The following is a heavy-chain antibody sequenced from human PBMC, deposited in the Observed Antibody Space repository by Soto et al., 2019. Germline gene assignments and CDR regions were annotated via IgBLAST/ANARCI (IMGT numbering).Heavy chain of an antibody. CDR1: GYTFTTYT. CDR2: INPNSGDT. CDR3: ARKYYDFWSGYYMDWFDP. D-gene: IGHD3-3*01. J-gene: IGHJ5*02. V-gene: IGHV1-2*02. Sequence: ASVKVSCKASGYTFTTYTITWVRQAPGQGLEWMGWINPNSGDTNYAQKFQGRVTMTRDTSISTAYMELSRLRSDDTAVYYCARKYYDFWSGYYMDWFDPWGQGTLVTVSS.